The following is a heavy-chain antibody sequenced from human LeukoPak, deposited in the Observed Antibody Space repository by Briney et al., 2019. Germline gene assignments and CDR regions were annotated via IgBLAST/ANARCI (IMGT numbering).Heavy chain of an antibody. CDR1: GYTFTGYY. CDR3: ARDQMINYYDSSGFDY. J-gene: IGHJ4*02. CDR2: INPNSGGT. D-gene: IGHD3-22*01. V-gene: IGHV1-2*02. Sequence: ASVKVCCKASGYTFTGYYMHWVRQAPGQGLEWMGWINPNSGGTNYAQKFQGRVPMTRDTSISTAYMELSRLRSDDTAVYYCARDQMINYYDSSGFDYWGQGTLVTVSS.